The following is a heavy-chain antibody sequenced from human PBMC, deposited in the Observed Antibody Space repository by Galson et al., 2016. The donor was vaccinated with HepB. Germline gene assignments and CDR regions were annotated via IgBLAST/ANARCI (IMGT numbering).Heavy chain of an antibody. CDR3: AGGIHS. D-gene: IGHD3-3*02. Sequence: SETLSLTCAVSGGSISGANWWSWVRQPPGKGLEWIGDTYHGGSTNYNPSLKGRVTISIDESKNQFSLEVTSVTAADTAVYYCAGGIHSWGQGILVTVSS. CDR1: GGSISGANW. V-gene: IGHV4-4*02. CDR2: TYHGGST. J-gene: IGHJ4*02.